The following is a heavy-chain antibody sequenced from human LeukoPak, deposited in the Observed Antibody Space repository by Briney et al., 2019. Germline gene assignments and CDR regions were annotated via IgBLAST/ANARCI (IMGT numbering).Heavy chain of an antibody. Sequence: ASVKVSCKVSGYTLTELSMHWVRQAPGKGLEWMGGFDPEDGETIYAQKFQGRVTMTEDTSTDTAYTELSSLRSEDTAVYYCATSIAARRSWSGRLCFDYWGQGTLVTVSS. D-gene: IGHD6-6*01. J-gene: IGHJ4*02. V-gene: IGHV1-24*01. CDR1: GYTLTELS. CDR2: FDPEDGET. CDR3: ATSIAARRSWSGRLCFDY.